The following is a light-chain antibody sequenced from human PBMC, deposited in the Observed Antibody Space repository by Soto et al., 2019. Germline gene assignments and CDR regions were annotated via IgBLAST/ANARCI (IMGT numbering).Light chain of an antibody. J-gene: IGLJ1*01. CDR2: DVS. Sequence: QSVLTQPASVSGSPGQSITISCTGTSRDFGGYNYVSWYQQHPGKATKLMIYDVSNRPSGVSNRFSGSKSGNTASLTISGLQAEDEADYYCSSYTSSSTPLVFGTGTKVTVL. CDR1: SRDFGGYNY. CDR3: SSYTSSSTPLV. V-gene: IGLV2-14*01.